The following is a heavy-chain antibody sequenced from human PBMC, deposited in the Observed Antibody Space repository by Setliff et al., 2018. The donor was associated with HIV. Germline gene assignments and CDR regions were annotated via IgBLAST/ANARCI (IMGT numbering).Heavy chain of an antibody. J-gene: IGHJ5*01. CDR2: INHSGST. Sequence: SETLSLTCAVYGVSFSGYYWTWIRQPPGKGLEWIGEINHSGSTNYNPSLKSRVTISVDTSKNQFSLKLSSVTAADTAVYYCVGGFWSGPLFDPWGRGTLVTVSS. CDR1: GVSFSGYY. CDR3: VGGFWSGPLFDP. V-gene: IGHV4-34*01. D-gene: IGHD3-3*01.